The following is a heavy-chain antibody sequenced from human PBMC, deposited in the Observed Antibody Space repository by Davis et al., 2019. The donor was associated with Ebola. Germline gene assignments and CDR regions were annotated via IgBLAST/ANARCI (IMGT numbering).Heavy chain of an antibody. D-gene: IGHD6-13*01. V-gene: IGHV4-39*01. CDR1: GGSIRTSPYY. CDR2: IFYSGST. J-gene: IGHJ5*02. Sequence: MPSETLSLTCTVSGGSIRTSPYYWGWIRQPPGKGLEWIGSIFYSGSTYYNPSLKSRVTISVDTSKNQFSLKLSSVTAADTAVYYCARHYSSSWYWFDPWGQGTLVTVSS. CDR3: ARHYSSSWYWFDP.